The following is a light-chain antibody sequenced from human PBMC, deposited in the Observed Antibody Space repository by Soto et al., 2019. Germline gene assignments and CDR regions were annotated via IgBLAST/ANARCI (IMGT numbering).Light chain of an antibody. V-gene: IGLV2-14*01. J-gene: IGLJ1*01. CDR1: SSDGGGYNY. CDR3: SSYTSSSTLYV. Sequence: LTQPASVSGSPGQSITISCTGTSSDGGGYNYVSWYQQHPGKAPKLMIYEVSNRPSGVSNRFSGSKSGNTASLTISGLQAEDEADYYCSSYTSSSTLYVFGTGTKVTVL. CDR2: EVS.